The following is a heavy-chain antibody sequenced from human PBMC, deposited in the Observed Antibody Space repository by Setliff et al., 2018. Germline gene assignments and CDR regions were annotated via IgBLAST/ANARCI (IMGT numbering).Heavy chain of an antibody. D-gene: IGHD2-2*01. CDR2: FDPEDGET. CDR1: GYTLTELS. CDR3: ARDGFEIVVVPAAIYYYYYMDV. Sequence: ASVKVSCKVSGYTLTELSMHWVRQAPGKGLEWMGGFDPEDGETIYAQKFQGRVTITRNTSISTAYMELSSLRSEDTAVYYCARDGFEIVVVPAAIYYYYYMDVWGKGTTVTVSS. V-gene: IGHV1-24*01. J-gene: IGHJ6*03.